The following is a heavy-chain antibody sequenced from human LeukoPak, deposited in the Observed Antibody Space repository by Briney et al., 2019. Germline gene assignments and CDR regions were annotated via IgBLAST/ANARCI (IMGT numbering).Heavy chain of an antibody. J-gene: IGHJ5*02. CDR2: ISAYNGNT. D-gene: IGHD5-12*01. CDR3: ARESGYDSYNWFDP. V-gene: IGHV1-18*01. Sequence: ASVKVSCKASGYTFTSYGISWVRQAPGQGLEWMGWISAYNGNTNYAQKLQGRVTMTTDTSTSTAYMELRSLRSDDTAVYYCARESGYDSYNWFDPWGQGTLVTVSS. CDR1: GYTFTSYG.